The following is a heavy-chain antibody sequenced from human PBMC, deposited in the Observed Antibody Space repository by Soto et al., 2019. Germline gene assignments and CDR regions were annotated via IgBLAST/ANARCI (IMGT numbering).Heavy chain of an antibody. J-gene: IGHJ6*02. D-gene: IGHD3-10*01. CDR3: ASRGRYYGLDV. Sequence: GGSLRLSCTASGLPHSNFAMMWVRQAPGKGLECVSGINGYGDDIEYADSVKGRFTISRDNSKNTVYLQMTDLRADDTAVYYCASRGRYYGLDVWGQGTTVTVSS. CDR1: GLPHSNFA. CDR2: INGYGDDI. V-gene: IGHV3-23*01.